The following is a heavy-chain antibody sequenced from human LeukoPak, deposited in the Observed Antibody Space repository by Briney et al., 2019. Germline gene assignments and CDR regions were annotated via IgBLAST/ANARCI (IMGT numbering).Heavy chain of an antibody. J-gene: IGHJ6*03. Sequence: SGGSLRLSCAASGFTFSSYSMNWVRQAPGKGLYWVSYISSNGNTIYYADSVKGRFTISRDNAKNSLYLQMNSLRAEDTAVYYCARGTSYGDYGYYYYMDVWGKGTTVTVSS. CDR3: ARGTSYGDYGYYYYMDV. D-gene: IGHD4-17*01. V-gene: IGHV3-48*01. CDR1: GFTFSSYS. CDR2: ISSNGNTI.